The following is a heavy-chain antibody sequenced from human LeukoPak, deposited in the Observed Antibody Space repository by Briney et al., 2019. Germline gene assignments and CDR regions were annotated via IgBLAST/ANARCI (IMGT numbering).Heavy chain of an antibody. CDR2: TYYRSKWFY. Sequence: SQTLSLTCAISGDSFSSNSVAWNWIRLSLSRGLEWLGRTYYRSKWFYDYAVSVKSRITINPDTSKNQFSLQLNSVTPEDTAVYYCAGTGSYFRFWDQGTLVTVSS. CDR3: AGTGSYFRF. CDR1: GDSFSSNSVA. J-gene: IGHJ4*02. V-gene: IGHV6-1*01. D-gene: IGHD1-26*01.